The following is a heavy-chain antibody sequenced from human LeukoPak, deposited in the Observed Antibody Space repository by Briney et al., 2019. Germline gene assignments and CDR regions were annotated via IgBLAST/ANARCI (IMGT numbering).Heavy chain of an antibody. CDR1: GFTFSSYA. J-gene: IGHJ4*02. D-gene: IGHD2-2*02. CDR2: ISGSGGST. V-gene: IGHV3-23*01. CDR3: AKYREPAVIPYYFDY. Sequence: GGSLRLSCAASGFTFSSYAMSWVGQAPGKGLEWVSAISGSGGSTYYADSVKGRFTISRDNSKNTLYLQMNSLRAEDTAVYYCAKYREPAVIPYYFDYWGQGTLVTVSS.